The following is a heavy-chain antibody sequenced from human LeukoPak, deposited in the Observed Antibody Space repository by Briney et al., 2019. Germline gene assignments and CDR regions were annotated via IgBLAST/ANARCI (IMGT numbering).Heavy chain of an antibody. Sequence: SETLSLTCTVSGGSINSGGFYLSWIRQYPGKGLEWIVYMHYSGSTYYNSSLKSRITISIETSKSQFSLKLSSVTAADTAVYYCARYDSGSSKGVFDYWGQGALVTVSS. CDR3: ARYDSGSSKGVFDY. V-gene: IGHV4-31*03. CDR1: GGSINSGGFY. CDR2: MHYSGST. J-gene: IGHJ4*02. D-gene: IGHD1-26*01.